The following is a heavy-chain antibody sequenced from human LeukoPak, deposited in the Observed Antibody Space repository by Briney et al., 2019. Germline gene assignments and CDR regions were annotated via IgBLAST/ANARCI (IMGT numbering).Heavy chain of an antibody. J-gene: IGHJ4*02. V-gene: IGHV3-53*01. CDR2: IYSGGST. CDR3: ARSHRYYGSGSHFSPTIYFDY. Sequence: PGGSLRLSCAASGFTFTHYWMTWVRQAPGKGLEWVSVIYSGGSTYYADSVKGRFTISRDNSKNTLYLQMNSLRAEDTAVYYCARSHRYYGSGSHFSPTIYFDYWGQGTLVTVSS. D-gene: IGHD3-10*01. CDR1: GFTFTHYW.